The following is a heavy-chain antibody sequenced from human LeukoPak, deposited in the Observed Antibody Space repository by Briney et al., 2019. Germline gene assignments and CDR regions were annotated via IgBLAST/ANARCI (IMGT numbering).Heavy chain of an antibody. CDR3: ARQKPGGGDSSGILDY. V-gene: IGHV3-33*01. Sequence: PGRSLRLSCAASGFTFSSYGMHWVRQAPGKGLEWVAVIWYDGSNKYYADSVKGRFTISRDNSKNTLYLQMNSLRAEDTAVYYCARQKPGGGDSSGILDYWGQGTLVTVSS. J-gene: IGHJ4*02. CDR1: GFTFSSYG. D-gene: IGHD3-22*01. CDR2: IWYDGSNK.